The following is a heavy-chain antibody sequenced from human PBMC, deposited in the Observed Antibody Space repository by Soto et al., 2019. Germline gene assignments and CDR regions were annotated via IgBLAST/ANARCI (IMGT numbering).Heavy chain of an antibody. CDR1: GFTFSSYA. CDR2: ITGSGGGT. J-gene: IGHJ5*02. D-gene: IGHD2-21*01. CDR3: AKAGRLVINRCAP. Sequence: EVQVLEFGGGLVQPGGSLRLSCAASGFTFSSYAMSWVRRAPGRGLEWVSCITGSGGGTYYADSVKGRFTISRDNSKDTLFLQMNILRAENTAVYDCAKAGRLVINRCAPWGQGILVTVSS. V-gene: IGHV3-23*01.